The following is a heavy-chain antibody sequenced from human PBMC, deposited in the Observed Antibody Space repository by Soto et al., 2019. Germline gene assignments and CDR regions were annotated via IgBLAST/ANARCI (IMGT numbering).Heavy chain of an antibody. J-gene: IGHJ4*02. D-gene: IGHD2-15*01. Sequence: GASVKVSCKASGYTFTSYALHWVRQAPGQRLEWMGWINAGNGNTKYSQKFQDRVTITRDTSASTAYMELNSLRAEDTAVYYCATAKLLLPWLFDYWGQGTLVTVSS. CDR1: GYTFTSYA. V-gene: IGHV1-3*01. CDR2: INAGNGNT. CDR3: ATAKLLLPWLFDY.